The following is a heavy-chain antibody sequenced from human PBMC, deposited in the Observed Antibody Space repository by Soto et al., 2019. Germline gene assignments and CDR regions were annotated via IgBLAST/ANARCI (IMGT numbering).Heavy chain of an antibody. CDR3: PRASSACLDS. Sequence: QVQLVQSGAEVKKPGASVKVSCKASGYTFSSYDVNWVRRATGQGLEWMAWMNPNSGNTGHAQKFQGRATSTTNTSIGTAYMKLTCLSSEVRAVYYCPRASSACLDSWGQGSRVTVS. V-gene: IGHV1-8*01. CDR1: GYTFSSYD. D-gene: IGHD1-26*01. J-gene: IGHJ4*02. CDR2: MNPNSGNT.